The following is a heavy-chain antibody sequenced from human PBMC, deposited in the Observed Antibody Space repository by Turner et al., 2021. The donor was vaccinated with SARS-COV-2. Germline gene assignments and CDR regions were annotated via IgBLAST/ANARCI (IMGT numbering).Heavy chain of an antibody. Sequence: QVQLVQSGAEVKKPGASVKVSCKVSGYTLIELSMHWVRQAPGKGLEWMGGVDPENGETIYAQKFQGIVTMTENTSTDTAYMELSSLRSEVTAVEYCATGYAYCGGDCSIHYWGQGTLVTVSS. CDR2: VDPENGET. D-gene: IGHD2-21*02. J-gene: IGHJ4*02. CDR1: GYTLIELS. CDR3: ATGYAYCGGDCSIHY. V-gene: IGHV1-24*01.